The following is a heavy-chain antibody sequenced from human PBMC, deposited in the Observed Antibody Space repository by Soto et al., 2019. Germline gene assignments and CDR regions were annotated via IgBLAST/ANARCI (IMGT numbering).Heavy chain of an antibody. CDR2: ISAYNGNT. V-gene: IGHV1-18*01. CDR3: ARCHLYYDSSGYYIDWFDP. D-gene: IGHD3-22*01. Sequence: QVQLVESGAEVKKPGASVKVSCKASGYTFTSYGISWVRQAPGHGLEWMGWISAYNGNTNYAQKLQGRVTMTTDTSTSTAYMELRSLRSDDTAVYYCARCHLYYDSSGYYIDWFDPWGQGTLVTVSS. CDR1: GYTFTSYG. J-gene: IGHJ5*02.